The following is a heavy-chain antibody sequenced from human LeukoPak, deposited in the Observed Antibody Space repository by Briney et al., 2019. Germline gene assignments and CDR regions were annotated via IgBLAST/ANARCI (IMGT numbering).Heavy chain of an antibody. CDR3: ARDRGYYDSSGYYWNWFDP. CDR2: IYYSGST. D-gene: IGHD3-22*01. V-gene: IGHV4-61*01. Sequence: SENLSLTCTVSGGSVSSGSYYWSWIRQPPGKGLEWIGYIYYSGSTNYNPSLKSRVTISVDTSKNQFSLKLSSVTAADTAVYYCARDRGYYDSSGYYWNWFDPWGQGTLVTVSS. J-gene: IGHJ5*02. CDR1: GGSVSSGSYY.